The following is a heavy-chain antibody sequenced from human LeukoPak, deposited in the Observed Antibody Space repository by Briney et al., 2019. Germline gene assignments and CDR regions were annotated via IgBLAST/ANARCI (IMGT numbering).Heavy chain of an antibody. CDR2: IYSVANT. V-gene: IGHV3-53*01. CDR1: GFSASNFY. D-gene: IGHD1-7*01. CDR3: AKDERNWNYNLASQTYD. Sequence: GGSLRLSCAASGFSASNFYMSWVRQAPGKGLEWISVIYSVANTYYADSVKGRFTVSRDNSKNTLYLQMSSLRAEDTAVYYCAKDERNWNYNLASQTYDWGQGTLVTVSS. J-gene: IGHJ4*02.